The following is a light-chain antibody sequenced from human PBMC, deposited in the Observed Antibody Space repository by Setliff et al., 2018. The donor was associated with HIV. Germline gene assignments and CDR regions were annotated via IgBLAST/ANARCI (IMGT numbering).Light chain of an antibody. CDR2: YDH. CDR3: QVWDSSSDHYV. CDR1: NIGIKS. V-gene: IGLV3-21*04. Sequence: SNELTQRPSVSVAPGKTARITCGGDNIGIKSVHWYQQKPGQAPVVVMYYDHDRPSWIPERFSGSNSGNTATLTISRVEVGDEADYYCQVWDSSSDHYVFGSGTKVTVL. J-gene: IGLJ1*01.